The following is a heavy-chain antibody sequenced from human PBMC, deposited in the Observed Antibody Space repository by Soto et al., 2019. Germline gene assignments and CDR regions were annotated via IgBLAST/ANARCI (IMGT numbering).Heavy chain of an antibody. Sequence: PSETLSLTCAVYGGSFSGYYWSWIRQPPGKGLEWIGEINYSGSTNYNPSLKSRVTISVDTSKNQFSLKLSSVTAADTAVYYCARGGVVVVAATAKWFDPWGQGTLVTVSS. CDR3: ARGGVVVVAATAKWFDP. CDR1: GGSFSGYY. D-gene: IGHD2-15*01. J-gene: IGHJ5*02. V-gene: IGHV4-34*01. CDR2: INYSGST.